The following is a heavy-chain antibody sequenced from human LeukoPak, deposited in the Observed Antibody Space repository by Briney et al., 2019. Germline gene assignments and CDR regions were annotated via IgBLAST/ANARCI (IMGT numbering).Heavy chain of an antibody. CDR3: ARGFQPGTRHFFDF. V-gene: IGHV3-7*01. CDR1: GFTFSSYW. J-gene: IGHJ4*02. Sequence: GGSLRLSCAASGFTFSSYWMSWVRQAPGKGLEWVANIKQDVSEKYYVDSVKGRFTISRDNAKNSLYLQMNSLRAEDTAVYYCARGFQPGTRHFFDFWGQGTLVTVSS. CDR2: IKQDVSEK. D-gene: IGHD1-1*01.